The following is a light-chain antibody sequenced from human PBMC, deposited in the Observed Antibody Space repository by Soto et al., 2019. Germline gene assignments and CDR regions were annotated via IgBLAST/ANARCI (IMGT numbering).Light chain of an antibody. V-gene: IGLV2-14*01. J-gene: IGLJ2*01. CDR1: SSDVGGYGY. Sequence: QCALTQPPSASGSPGQSVTISCTGASSDVGGYGYVSWYQQHPGKAPKLMIYEVSNRPSGVSNRFSGSKSGNTASLTISGLQAEDEADYYCSSYTSSSTYVVFGGGTKVTVL. CDR2: EVS. CDR3: SSYTSSSTYVV.